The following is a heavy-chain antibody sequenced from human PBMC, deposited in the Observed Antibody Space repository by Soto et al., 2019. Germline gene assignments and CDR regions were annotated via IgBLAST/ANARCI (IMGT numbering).Heavy chain of an antibody. CDR2: IYPGDSDT. Sequence: GESLKISCKGSGYSFTSYWIGWVRQMPGKGLEWMGIIYPGDSDTRYSPSFQGQVTISADKSISTAYLQWSSLKASDTAMYYCASFPYSSSSLDAFDIWGQGTMVTVSS. CDR3: ASFPYSSSSLDAFDI. D-gene: IGHD6-6*01. CDR1: GYSFTSYW. J-gene: IGHJ3*02. V-gene: IGHV5-51*01.